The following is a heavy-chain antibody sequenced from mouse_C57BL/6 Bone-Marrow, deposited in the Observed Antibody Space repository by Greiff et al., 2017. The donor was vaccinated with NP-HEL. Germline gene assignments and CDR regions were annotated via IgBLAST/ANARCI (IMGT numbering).Heavy chain of an antibody. CDR3: ARDYYGSSYDWYFDV. J-gene: IGHJ1*03. Sequence: QVQLQQPGAELVMPGASVKLSCKASGYTFTSYWMHWVKQRPGQGLEWIGEIDPSDSYTNYNQKFKGKSTLTVDKSSSTAYMQLSSLTSEDSAVYDCARDYYGSSYDWYFDVWGTGTTVTVSS. CDR2: IDPSDSYT. CDR1: GYTFTSYW. V-gene: IGHV1-69*01. D-gene: IGHD1-1*01.